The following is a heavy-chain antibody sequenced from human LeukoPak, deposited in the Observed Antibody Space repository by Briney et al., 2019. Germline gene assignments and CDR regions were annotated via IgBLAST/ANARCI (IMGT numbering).Heavy chain of an antibody. CDR3: ATLELLAI. Sequence: SETLSLTCTVSGGSISSSSYYWGWICQPPGKGLEGIGSIYYSGSTYYNPSLKSRVTISVDTSKNQFSLKLSSATAADTAVYYCATLELLAIWGQGTLVTVSS. D-gene: IGHD1-7*01. CDR1: GGSISSSSYY. J-gene: IGHJ4*02. V-gene: IGHV4-39*01. CDR2: IYYSGST.